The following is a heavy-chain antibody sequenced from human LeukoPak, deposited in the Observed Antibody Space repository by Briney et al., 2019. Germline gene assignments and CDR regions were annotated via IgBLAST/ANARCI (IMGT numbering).Heavy chain of an antibody. Sequence: ASVKVSCKASGYTFTSNYIHWVRQAPVQGLEWMGFINPGGGSTSYAQKFQVRITMTTDTSTNTVYMELSSLRSEDTAVYYCARNTNSGFDYWGQGTLVTVSS. V-gene: IGHV1-46*01. CDR1: GYTFTSNY. J-gene: IGHJ4*02. D-gene: IGHD2-8*01. CDR3: ARNTNSGFDY. CDR2: INPGGGST.